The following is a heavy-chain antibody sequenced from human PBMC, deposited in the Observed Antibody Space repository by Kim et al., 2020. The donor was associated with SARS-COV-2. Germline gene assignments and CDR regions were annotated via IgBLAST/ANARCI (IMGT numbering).Heavy chain of an antibody. CDR2: INPNSGDT. J-gene: IGHJ4*02. CDR1: VYTFTGYY. V-gene: IGHV1-2*02. CDR3: ARGGSSWYDY. D-gene: IGHD6-13*01. Sequence: ASVKVSCKASVYTFTGYYIHWVRQAPGQGLEWMGWINPNSGDTNYAQKFQGRVSMTRDTSISTAYMELSRLRSDDTAMFYCARGGSSWYDYWGQGTLVAVSS.